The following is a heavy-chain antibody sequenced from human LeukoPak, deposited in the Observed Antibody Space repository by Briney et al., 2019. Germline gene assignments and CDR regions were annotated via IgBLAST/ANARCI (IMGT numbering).Heavy chain of an antibody. CDR1: GLTFSNYA. D-gene: IGHD3-10*01. V-gene: IGHV3-23*01. Sequence: GSLRLSCAVSGLTFSNYAMNWVRQAPGTGLEWVSTIRGSDGSTFYADSVKGRFTISRDNSKNTLYLQMNSLRGEDTAVYYCAKGFRTTMVRGVLITPYYFDYWGQGTLVTVSS. CDR3: AKGFRTTMVRGVLITPYYFDY. CDR2: IRGSDGST. J-gene: IGHJ4*02.